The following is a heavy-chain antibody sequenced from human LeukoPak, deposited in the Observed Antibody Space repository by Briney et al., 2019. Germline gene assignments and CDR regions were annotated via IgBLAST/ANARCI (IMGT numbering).Heavy chain of an antibody. CDR3: ARAPSGRSAYYYYGMDV. CDR2: MNPNSGNT. V-gene: IGHV1-8*01. Sequence: ASVKVSCKASGYTFTSYDINWVRQATGQGLEWMGWMNPNSGNTGYAQKFQGRVTMTRNTSISTAYMELSSLRSEDTAVYYCARAPSGRSAYYYYGMDVWGQGTTVTVSS. J-gene: IGHJ6*02. CDR1: GYTFTSYD. D-gene: IGHD3-10*01.